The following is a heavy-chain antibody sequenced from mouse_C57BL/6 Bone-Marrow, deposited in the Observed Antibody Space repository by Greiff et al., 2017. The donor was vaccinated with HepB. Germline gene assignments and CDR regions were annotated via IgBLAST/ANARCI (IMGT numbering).Heavy chain of an antibody. D-gene: IGHD2-2*01. J-gene: IGHJ3*01. CDR2: ISSGGSYT. CDR3: ARQRSTMVTAWFAY. V-gene: IGHV5-6*01. Sequence: EVKLVESGGDLVKPGGSLKLSCAASGFTFSSYGMSWVRQTPDKRLEWVATISSGGSYTYYPDSVKVRFTISRDNAKNTLYLQMSSLKSEDTAMYYCARQRSTMVTAWFAYWGQGTLVTVSA. CDR1: GFTFSSYG.